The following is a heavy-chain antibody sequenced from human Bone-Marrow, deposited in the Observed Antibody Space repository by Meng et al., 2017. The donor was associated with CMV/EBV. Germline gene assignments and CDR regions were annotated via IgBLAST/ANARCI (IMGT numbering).Heavy chain of an antibody. CDR1: GGSISSYY. V-gene: IGHV4-59*01. CDR3: SRERDGGWFDY. J-gene: IGHJ4*02. D-gene: IGHD6-19*01. Sequence: SETLSLTCTVSGGSISSYYWSWVRQPPGKGLEWIGYIYYSGSTNYNPSLKSRVTISVDTSQNQFSLKLSSVTAADTAVYYCSRERDGGWFDYWGQGTLVTVSS. CDR2: IYYSGST.